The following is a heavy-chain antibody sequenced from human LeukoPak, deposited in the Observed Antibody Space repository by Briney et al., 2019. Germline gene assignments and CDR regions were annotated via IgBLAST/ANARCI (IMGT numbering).Heavy chain of an antibody. J-gene: IGHJ4*02. Sequence: AGGSLRLSCIASGFAFNSYEMNWVRQAPGKGLEWVSYISSSGSIKHYADSVKGRFTISRDHAKNSLYLQMNSLRAEDTAVYYCARARYTSGWETLDYWGQGTLVTVSS. CDR2: ISSSGSIK. D-gene: IGHD6-19*01. CDR3: ARARYTSGWETLDY. CDR1: GFAFNSYE. V-gene: IGHV3-48*03.